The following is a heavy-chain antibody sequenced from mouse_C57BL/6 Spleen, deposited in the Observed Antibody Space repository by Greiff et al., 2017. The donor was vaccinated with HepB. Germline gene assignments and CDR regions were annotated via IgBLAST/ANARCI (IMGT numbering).Heavy chain of an antibody. J-gene: IGHJ2*01. Sequence: QVQLQQSGAELVRPGTSVKVSCKASGYAFTNYLIEWVKQRPGQGLEWIGVINPGSGGTNYNEKFKGKATLTADKSSITAYMQLSSLTSEDSAVYFCARDHPELDYWGQGTTLTVSS. CDR1: GYAFTNYL. CDR3: ARDHPELDY. CDR2: INPGSGGT. V-gene: IGHV1-54*01.